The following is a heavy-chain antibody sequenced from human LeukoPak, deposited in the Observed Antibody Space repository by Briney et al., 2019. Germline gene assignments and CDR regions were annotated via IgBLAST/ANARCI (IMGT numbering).Heavy chain of an antibody. D-gene: IGHD1-26*01. V-gene: IGHV4-59*08. J-gene: IGHJ5*02. Sequence: SETLSLTCTVSSGSISSYYWSWIRQPPGKGLEWIGYIYYTGSTNYNPSLKSRVTISIDTSKNQFSLNLSSVTAADTAVYYCARHGPYLGRLGWFDPWGQGPLVTVSS. CDR3: ARHGPYLGRLGWFDP. CDR1: SGSISSYY. CDR2: IYYTGST.